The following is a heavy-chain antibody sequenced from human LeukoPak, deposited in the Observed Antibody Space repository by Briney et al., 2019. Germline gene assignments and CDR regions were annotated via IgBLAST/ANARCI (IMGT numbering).Heavy chain of an antibody. Sequence: GRSLRLSCAASGFTFSSYGMHWVRQAPGKGLEWVAVISYDGSNKYYADSVKGRFTISRDNSKNTLYLQMNSLRAEDTAVYYCAKDGSSSNWGQGTLVTVSS. V-gene: IGHV3-30*18. CDR2: ISYDGSNK. CDR1: GFTFSSYG. CDR3: AKDGSSSN. J-gene: IGHJ4*02. D-gene: IGHD6-13*01.